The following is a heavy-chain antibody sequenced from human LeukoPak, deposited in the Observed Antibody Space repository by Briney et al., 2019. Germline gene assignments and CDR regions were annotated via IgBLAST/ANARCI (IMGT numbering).Heavy chain of an antibody. Sequence: AGSLRLSCAASGFTFSTYAMSWVRQAPGKGLEWVSTISGSGANTYYADSVRGRFTIARVNSKNTLYLHMNSLRAEDTAVYYCTKWSGFGDDWGQGTLVTVSS. CDR2: ISGSGANT. CDR1: GFTFSTYA. J-gene: IGHJ4*02. CDR3: TKWSGFGDD. D-gene: IGHD3-10*01. V-gene: IGHV3-23*01.